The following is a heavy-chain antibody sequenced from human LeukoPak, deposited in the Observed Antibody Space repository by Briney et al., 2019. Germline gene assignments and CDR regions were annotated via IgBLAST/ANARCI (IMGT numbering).Heavy chain of an antibody. CDR1: GGTFSSYA. Sequence: GASVKVSCKASGGTFSSYAISWVRQAPGQGLEWMGGIIPIFGTANYAQKFQGRVTITADESTSTAYMELSSLRSEDTAVYYCARAPIVGATDCYGMDVWGQGTTVTVSS. CDR3: ARAPIVGATDCYGMDV. D-gene: IGHD1-26*01. CDR2: IIPIFGTA. J-gene: IGHJ6*02. V-gene: IGHV1-69*01.